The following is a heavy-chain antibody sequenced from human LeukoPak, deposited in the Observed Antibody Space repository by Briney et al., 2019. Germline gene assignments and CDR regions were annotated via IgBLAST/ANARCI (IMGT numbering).Heavy chain of an antibody. J-gene: IGHJ6*03. CDR3: ARRDYDILTGYYTPLYYYYMDV. V-gene: IGHV4-59*08. Sequence: SETLSLTCTVSGGSISSYYWSWIRQPPGKGLEWIGYIYYSGSTNYNPSLKSRVTISVDTSKNQFSLKLSSVTAADTAVYYCARRDYDILTGYYTPLYYYYMDVWGKGTTVTISS. CDR2: IYYSGST. D-gene: IGHD3-9*01. CDR1: GGSISSYY.